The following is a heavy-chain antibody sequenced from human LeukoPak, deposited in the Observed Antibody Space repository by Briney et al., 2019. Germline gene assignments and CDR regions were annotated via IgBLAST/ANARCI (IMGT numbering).Heavy chain of an antibody. J-gene: IGHJ3*02. CDR3: ARVSYYDPLAAFDI. CDR2: INPNSGGT. D-gene: IGHD3-22*01. Sequence: ASVKVSCKASGYTFTGYYMHWVRQAPGQGLGWMGWINPNSGGTNYAQKFQGRVTMTRDTSISTDYMELSRLRSDDTAVYYCARVSYYDPLAAFDIWGQGTMVTVSS. V-gene: IGHV1-2*02. CDR1: GYTFTGYY.